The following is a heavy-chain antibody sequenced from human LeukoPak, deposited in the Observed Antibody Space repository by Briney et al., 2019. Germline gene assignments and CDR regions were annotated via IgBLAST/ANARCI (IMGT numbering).Heavy chain of an antibody. CDR1: GFTFSTYS. CDR3: TRRVPMSHNWFDP. CDR2: IRHDSSDI. J-gene: IGHJ5*02. D-gene: IGHD3-22*01. Sequence: QPGGSLRLSCAASGFTFSTYSMNWVRQAPGKGLEWISFIRHDSSDIYYADSVKGRFTISRDNAKNSLYLQMNSLKTEDTAVYYCTRRVPMSHNWFDPWGQGTLVTVSS. V-gene: IGHV3-48*01.